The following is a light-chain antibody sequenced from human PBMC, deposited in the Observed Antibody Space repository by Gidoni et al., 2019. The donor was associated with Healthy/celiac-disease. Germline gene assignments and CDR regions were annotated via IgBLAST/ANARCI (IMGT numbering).Light chain of an antibody. V-gene: IGKV3D-15*01. Sequence: EIVMTQSPATLSVSPGERATLSCRASQSVSSNLAWYQQKPGQAPRLLIYGASTRATGIPARFSGSGSGTEFTLTISSLQSEDFAVYYCQQYNNWLPGFXGXTKVEIK. CDR1: QSVSSN. J-gene: IGKJ4*01. CDR3: QQYNNWLPG. CDR2: GAS.